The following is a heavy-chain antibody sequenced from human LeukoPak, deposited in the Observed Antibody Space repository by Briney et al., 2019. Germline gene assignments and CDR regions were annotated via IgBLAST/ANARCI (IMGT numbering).Heavy chain of an antibody. D-gene: IGHD1-14*01. CDR1: GFTVSNNY. CDR2: IYVGGTT. V-gene: IGHV3-53*01. J-gene: IGHJ6*02. CDR3: ARDVRNYYGLDV. Sequence: GGSLRLSCAVSGFTVSNNYMSWVRQAPGKGLEWVSAIYVGGTTYYADSVKGRFSISRDNSKNTLHLQMNSLRAEDTAVYFCARDVRNYYGLDVWGQGTAVTVSS.